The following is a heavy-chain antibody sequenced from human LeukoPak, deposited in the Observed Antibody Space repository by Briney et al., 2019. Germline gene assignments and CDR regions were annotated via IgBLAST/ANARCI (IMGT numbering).Heavy chain of an antibody. V-gene: IGHV4-59*01. CDR3: VRSSWFVSDFQY. Sequence: SETLSLTCTVSGGSISSYYWSWIRQPPGKGLEWIGYIYYSGSTNYNPSLKSRVTISVDTSKNQISLKLSSVTAADTAVYYCVRSSWFVSDFQYWGQGTLVTVSS. CDR1: GGSISSYY. CDR2: IYYSGST. J-gene: IGHJ1*01. D-gene: IGHD6-13*01.